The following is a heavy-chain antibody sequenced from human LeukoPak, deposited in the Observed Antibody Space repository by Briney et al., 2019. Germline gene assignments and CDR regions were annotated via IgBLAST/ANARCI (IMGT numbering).Heavy chain of an antibody. V-gene: IGHV3-66*02. Sequence: GGSLRLSCAASGFTVSSNYMSWVRPAPGEGLEWVSVIYSGGSTYYADSVKGRFTISRDNSKNTLYLQMNSLRAEDTAVYYCARDSIGYCSGGSCDYWGQGTLVTVSS. J-gene: IGHJ4*02. CDR1: GFTVSSNY. CDR3: ARDSIGYCSGGSCDY. CDR2: IYSGGST. D-gene: IGHD2-15*01.